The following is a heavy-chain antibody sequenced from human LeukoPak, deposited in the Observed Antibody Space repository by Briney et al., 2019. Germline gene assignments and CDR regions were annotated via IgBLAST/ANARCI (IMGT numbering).Heavy chain of an antibody. J-gene: IGHJ4*02. V-gene: IGHV1-69*01. CDR2: IIPIFGTA. CDR1: GGTFSSYA. Sequence: GSSVKVSCKASGGTFSSYAISWVRQAPGQGLEWMGGIIPIFGTANYAQKFQGRVTITADESTSTAYMELRSLRSDDTAVYYCARCYCSGGSCWIDYWGQGTLVTVSS. CDR3: ARCYCSGGSCWIDY. D-gene: IGHD2-15*01.